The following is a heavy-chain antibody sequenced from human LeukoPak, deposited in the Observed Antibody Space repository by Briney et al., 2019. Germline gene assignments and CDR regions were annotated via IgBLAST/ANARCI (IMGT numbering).Heavy chain of an antibody. J-gene: IGHJ4*02. Sequence: GGSLRLSCEASAFSFSDHGMHWVRQAPGKGLEWISYISASRATIYYADSVRGRFTISRDNVKSSLYLQMNNLRAEDRGVYFCLRAANNMVVALDHWGQGAPVPVSS. V-gene: IGHV3-48*01. D-gene: IGHD1/OR15-1a*01. CDR3: LRAANNMVVALDH. CDR1: AFSFSDHG. CDR2: ISASRATI.